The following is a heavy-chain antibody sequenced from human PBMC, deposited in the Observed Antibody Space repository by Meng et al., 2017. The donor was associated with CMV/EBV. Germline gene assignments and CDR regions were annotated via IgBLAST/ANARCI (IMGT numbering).Heavy chain of an antibody. CDR3: ARGELYYYDSSGHFDY. CDR2: IYTSGGT. CDR1: WCSISRYY. D-gene: IGHD3-22*01. V-gene: IGHV4-4*07. Sequence: VQLQESPPCLRKPPHPLLLPFTGSWCSISRYYVSWIRQPAGKGLEWIARIYTSGGTTYTPSLKSRVTMSVDTSKNQFALKLSSVTAADTAVYYCARGELYYYDSSGHFDYWGQGTLVTVSS. J-gene: IGHJ4*02.